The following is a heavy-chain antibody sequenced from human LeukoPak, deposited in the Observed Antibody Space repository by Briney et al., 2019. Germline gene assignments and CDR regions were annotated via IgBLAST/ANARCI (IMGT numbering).Heavy chain of an antibody. CDR3: ARRRPSTQPKSRYFDWFGMDV. Sequence: PGGSLRLSCAASGFTFSSYAMSWVRQAPGKGLEWVSAISGSGGSTYYADSVKGRFTISRDNSKNTLYLQMNSLRAEDTAVYYCARRRPSTQPKSRYFDWFGMDVWGQGTTVTVSS. V-gene: IGHV3-23*01. J-gene: IGHJ6*02. CDR2: ISGSGGST. D-gene: IGHD3-9*01. CDR1: GFTFSSYA.